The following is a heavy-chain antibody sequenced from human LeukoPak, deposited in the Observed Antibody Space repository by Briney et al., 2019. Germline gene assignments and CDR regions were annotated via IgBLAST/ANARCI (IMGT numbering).Heavy chain of an antibody. Sequence: GASVKVSCKASGYTFTSYYMHWVRQAPGQGLEWMGIINPSGGSTSYAQKFQGRVTMTRDTSTSTVYMELSSLRSEDTAVYYCARLGYDILTGSTRPPYWGQGTLVTVSS. J-gene: IGHJ4*02. D-gene: IGHD3-9*01. V-gene: IGHV1-46*03. CDR1: GYTFTSYY. CDR2: INPSGGST. CDR3: ARLGYDILTGSTRPPY.